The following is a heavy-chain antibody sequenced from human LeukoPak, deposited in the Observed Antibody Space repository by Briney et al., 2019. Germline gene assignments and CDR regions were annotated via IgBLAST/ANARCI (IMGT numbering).Heavy chain of an antibody. J-gene: IGHJ5*01. CDR3: ARDVNTIIGVVTYWFDS. V-gene: IGHV1-46*01. CDR1: GYTFTSHY. D-gene: IGHD3-3*01. Sequence: ASVKVSCKASGYTFTSHYIHWVRQAPGQGLEWMGIINPSGTTSYAQKFQGRVTMTRDTSPTTVYMELSSLRSEDTAVYYCARDVNTIIGVVTYWFDSWGQGTLVTVSS. CDR2: INPSGTT.